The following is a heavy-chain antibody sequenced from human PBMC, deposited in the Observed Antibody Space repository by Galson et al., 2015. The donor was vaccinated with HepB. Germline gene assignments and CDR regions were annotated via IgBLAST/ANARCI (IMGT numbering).Heavy chain of an antibody. CDR2: FDPDNVET. CDR3: ATDHSSSSWFGFDF. V-gene: IGHV1-24*01. Sequence: SVKVSCKVSGYTLTELSIHWVRQAPGKGLEWMGGFDPDNVETVYAQKFQGRVTMTEDTSTDTAYMELSSLRSEDTAVYYCATDHSSSSWFGFDFWGQGTLVTVSS. D-gene: IGHD6-13*01. J-gene: IGHJ4*02. CDR1: GYTLTELS.